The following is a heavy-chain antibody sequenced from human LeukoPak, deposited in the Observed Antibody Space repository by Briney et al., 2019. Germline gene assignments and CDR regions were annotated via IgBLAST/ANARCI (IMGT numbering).Heavy chain of an antibody. Sequence: SETLSLTCTVSGYSISSGYYWGWIRQPPGKGLEWIGNIYYSGNIYYKSSLKSRVTISVDTSKNQFSLKVTSVTAADTAVYYCASGRRGSFNWFDPWGQGTLVTVSS. CDR2: IYYSGNI. CDR3: ASGRRGSFNWFDP. D-gene: IGHD1-26*01. V-gene: IGHV4-38-2*02. CDR1: GYSISSGYY. J-gene: IGHJ5*02.